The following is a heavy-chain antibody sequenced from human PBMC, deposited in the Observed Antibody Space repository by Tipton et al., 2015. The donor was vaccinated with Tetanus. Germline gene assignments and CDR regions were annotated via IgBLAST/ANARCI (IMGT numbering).Heavy chain of an antibody. CDR1: GFIFSSYG. Sequence: CAASGFIFSSYGIHWVRHAPGKGLEWLAVSWYDGTDKYYAYSVKGRFTITRDNSKNTLYLQMNSLRAEDTALYYCAREADCSGGSCFSGDFDTWGQGTQVTVSS. CDR2: SWYDGTDK. D-gene: IGHD2-15*01. CDR3: AREADCSGGSCFSGDFDT. V-gene: IGHV3-33*01. J-gene: IGHJ4*02.